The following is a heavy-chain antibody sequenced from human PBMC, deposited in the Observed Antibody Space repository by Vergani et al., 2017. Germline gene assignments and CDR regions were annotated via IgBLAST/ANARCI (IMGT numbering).Heavy chain of an antibody. V-gene: IGHV2-5*02. CDR2: IYWDDDK. J-gene: IGHJ5*01. CDR1: GFSLSTSGVG. Sequence: QITLKESGPTLVKPTQTLTLTCTFSGFSLSTSGVGVGWIRQPPGKALEWLALIYWDDDKRYSPSLKSRLTITKDTPKNQVVLTMTNMDPVDTATYDCVGALRGLPLTWGQEPWSPSPQ. CDR3: VGALRGLPLT. D-gene: IGHD3-16*01.